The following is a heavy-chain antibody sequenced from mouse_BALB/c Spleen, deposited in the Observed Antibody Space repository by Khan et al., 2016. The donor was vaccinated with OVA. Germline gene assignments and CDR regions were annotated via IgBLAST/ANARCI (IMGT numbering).Heavy chain of an antibody. CDR2: IWSSGST. Sequence: QVQLKQSGPGLVQPSQSLSITCTVAGFSLTSYGVHWVRQSPGKGLEWLGMIWSSGSTDYNATFISRLSISKDNSKSQVFFKMNSLQANDTAIYYCGRNRNGYFDYWGQGTTLTVSS. D-gene: IGHD1-1*02. J-gene: IGHJ2*01. CDR3: GRNRNGYFDY. CDR1: GFSLTSYG. V-gene: IGHV2-2*02.